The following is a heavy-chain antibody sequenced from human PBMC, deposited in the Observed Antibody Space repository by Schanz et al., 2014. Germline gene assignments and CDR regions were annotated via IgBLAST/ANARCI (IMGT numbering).Heavy chain of an antibody. J-gene: IGHJ4*02. CDR3: ARDRPSGYALDF. Sequence: QVQLVESGGGVVQPGRSLRLSCAASGFTFRSHGMHWVRQAPGKGLEWVALISYDGSNKHYADSVKGRFTISRDNSKKTLYVQMNSLRAEDTAVYYCARDRPSGYALDFWGQGTLVIVSS. D-gene: IGHD5-12*01. V-gene: IGHV3-30*03. CDR2: ISYDGSNK. CDR1: GFTFRSHG.